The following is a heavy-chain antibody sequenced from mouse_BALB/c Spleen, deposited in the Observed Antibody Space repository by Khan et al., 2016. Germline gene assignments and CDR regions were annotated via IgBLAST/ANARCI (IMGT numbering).Heavy chain of an antibody. CDR2: MNTYTGEP. D-gene: IGHD2-4*01. Sequence: QIQLVQSGPELKKPGETVKISCKASGYTFTHYGMNWVKQAPGQGLKWMGWMNTYTGEPTYADAFKGRFAFSLQTSARPAYLQINNLKNEDTATYFCARDYDYDGDWYFDVGGAGTTVTVSS. CDR1: GYTFTHYG. V-gene: IGHV9-3-1*01. J-gene: IGHJ1*01. CDR3: ARDYDYDGDWYFDV.